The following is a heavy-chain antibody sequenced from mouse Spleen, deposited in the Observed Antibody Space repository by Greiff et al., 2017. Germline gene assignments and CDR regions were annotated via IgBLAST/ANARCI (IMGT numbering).Heavy chain of an antibody. Sequence: EVQLVESGGGLVKLGGSLKLSCAASGFTFSSYAMSWVRQTPEKRLEWVATISSGGGNTYYPDSVKGRFTFSRDNAKNTLYLQMSSLKSEDTAMYYCAGHRYGSSYWYFDVWGAGTTVTVSS. D-gene: IGHD1-1*01. V-gene: IGHV5-9-3*01. CDR3: AGHRYGSSYWYFDV. CDR2: ISSGGGNT. CDR1: GFTFSSYA. J-gene: IGHJ1*01.